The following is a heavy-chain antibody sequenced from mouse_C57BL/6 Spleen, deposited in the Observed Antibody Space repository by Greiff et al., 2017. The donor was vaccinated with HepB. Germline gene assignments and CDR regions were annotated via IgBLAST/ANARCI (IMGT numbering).Heavy chain of an antibody. Sequence: EVQVVESGGGLVKPGGSLKLSCAASGFTFSSYTMSWVRQTPEKRLEWVATISGGGGNTYYPDSVKGRFTISRANAKNTLYLQMSSLRSEDTALYYCARHLMDYWGQGTSVTVSS. CDR1: GFTFSSYT. V-gene: IGHV5-9*01. CDR3: ARHLMDY. J-gene: IGHJ4*01. CDR2: ISGGGGNT.